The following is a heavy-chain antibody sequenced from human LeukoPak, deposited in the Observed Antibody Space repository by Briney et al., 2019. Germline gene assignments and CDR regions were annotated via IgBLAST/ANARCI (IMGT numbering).Heavy chain of an antibody. Sequence: PSETLSLTCTVSGGSISSYYWSWLRQPPGKGLEWIGYIYYSGSTNYNPSLKSRVAISVDTSKNQFSLKLSSVTAADTAVDYCARHNVVYYGSGAHFDYWGQGTLLTVSS. CDR2: IYYSGST. CDR3: ARHNVVYYGSGAHFDY. CDR1: GGSISSYY. J-gene: IGHJ4*02. D-gene: IGHD3-10*01. V-gene: IGHV4-59*08.